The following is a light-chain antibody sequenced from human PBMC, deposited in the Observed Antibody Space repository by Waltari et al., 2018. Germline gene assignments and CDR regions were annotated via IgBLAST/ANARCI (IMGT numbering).Light chain of an antibody. CDR3: QSYDYSLRAAV. Sequence: QSALTQPASVSGSPGQSITISCTGTSSDVGGYNFVSWYQQHPGKAPKLMIYDVNRWPSGVSNRFSGSKSGNTASLTISGLQAEDEADYYCQSYDYSLRAAVFGGGTKLTVL. V-gene: IGLV2-14*01. CDR2: DVN. J-gene: IGLJ2*01. CDR1: SSDVGGYNF.